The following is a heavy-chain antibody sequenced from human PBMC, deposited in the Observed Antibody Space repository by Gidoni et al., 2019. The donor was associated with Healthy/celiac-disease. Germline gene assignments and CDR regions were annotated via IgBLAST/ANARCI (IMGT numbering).Heavy chain of an antibody. CDR1: GGTFSSYA. J-gene: IGHJ3*02. V-gene: IGHV1-69*01. CDR2: IIPIYGTA. CDR3: ARGGPLGTGVDAFDI. D-gene: IGHD3-10*01. Sequence: QVQLVQPGAEVQKPGSSLKVSCKASGGTFSSYAISWVRQAPGQGLEWMGGIIPIYGTANYAQKFQGRVTITADESTSTADMELSSLRSEDTAVYYCARGGPLGTGVDAFDIWGQGTMVTVSS.